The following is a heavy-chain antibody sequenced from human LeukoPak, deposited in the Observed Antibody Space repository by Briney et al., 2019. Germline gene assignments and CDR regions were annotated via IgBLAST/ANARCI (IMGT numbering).Heavy chain of an antibody. J-gene: IGHJ5*01. CDR1: GFTFSTHN. CDR3: ARNLDS. Sequence: TGGSLRLSCSASGFTFSTHNMNWVRQAPGKGLEWVSFIGTSSGAIYYADSVKGRFTISRDNAKKSLYLQMNSLRDEDTAVYYCARNLDSWGQGALVTVSS. V-gene: IGHV3-48*02. CDR2: IGTSSGAI.